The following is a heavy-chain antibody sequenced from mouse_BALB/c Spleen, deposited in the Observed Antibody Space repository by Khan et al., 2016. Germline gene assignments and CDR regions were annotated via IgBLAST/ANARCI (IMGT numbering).Heavy chain of an antibody. D-gene: IGHD1-1*01. CDR3: ARPDYGSSRGFAY. Sequence: IQLVQSGPELKKPGETVRISCKASGYTFTNYGMNWVKQAPGNGLKWMGWINTYTGEPTYADDFTGRFAYSLETYASTAYLQINNLKNEDTATYFCARPDYGSSRGFAYWGQGTLVTVSA. V-gene: IGHV9-3-1*01. CDR2: INTYTGEP. J-gene: IGHJ3*01. CDR1: GYTFTNYG.